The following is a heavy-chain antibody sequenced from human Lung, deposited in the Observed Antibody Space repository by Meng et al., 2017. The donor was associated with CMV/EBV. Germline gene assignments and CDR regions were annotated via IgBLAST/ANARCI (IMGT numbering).Heavy chain of an antibody. V-gene: IGHV3-48*04. CDR1: GFTFSSHL. CDR2: ISGGSDTI. CDR3: ARDWSRDVLTGSFNY. J-gene: IGHJ4*02. D-gene: IGHD3-9*01. Sequence: GESLKISCAASGFTFSSHLMNWVRQAPGKGLEWPAIISGGSDTIHHADSVKGRFTISRDNGKDSLYLQMNSLRAEDTAVYYCARDWSRDVLTGSFNYWGQGTXVTVYS.